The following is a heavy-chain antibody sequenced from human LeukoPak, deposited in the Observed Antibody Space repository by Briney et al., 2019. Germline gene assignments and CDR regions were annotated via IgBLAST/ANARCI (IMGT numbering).Heavy chain of an antibody. V-gene: IGHV4-4*07. CDR2: IYTSGST. CDR1: GGSIRDYY. J-gene: IGHJ5*02. D-gene: IGHD2-15*01. Sequence: SETLSLTCTVSGGSIRDYYWSWIQQSAGKGLEWIGRIYTSGSTNYNPSLTSRVTMSVDTSKNQFSLILSSMTAADTAVYYCAREGYCSGGSCYLNWFDPWGQGTLVTVSS. CDR3: AREGYCSGGSCYLNWFDP.